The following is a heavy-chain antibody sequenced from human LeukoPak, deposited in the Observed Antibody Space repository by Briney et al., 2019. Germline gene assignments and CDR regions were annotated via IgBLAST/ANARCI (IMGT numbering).Heavy chain of an antibody. Sequence: SETLSLTCTVSGSSISSGSYYWSWIRQPAGKGLEWIGRIYTSGSPNYNPSLKSRVTISVDRSKNQFSLKLTSVTAADTAVYYCARDVNGFNYGSAFDVWGQGTMVTVSS. CDR3: ARDVNGFNYGSAFDV. CDR1: GSSISSGSYY. CDR2: IYTSGSP. V-gene: IGHV4-61*02. J-gene: IGHJ3*01. D-gene: IGHD3-10*01.